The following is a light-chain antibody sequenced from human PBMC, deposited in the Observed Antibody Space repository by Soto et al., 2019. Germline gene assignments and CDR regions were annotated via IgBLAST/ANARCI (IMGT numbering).Light chain of an antibody. J-gene: IGKJ4*01. CDR3: QQYKDWPLT. V-gene: IGKV3-15*01. Sequence: EIVMTQSPATLSVSPGGRATLSCRASQSVSSNLAWYQQKPGQAPRLLIYGASTRATGVPARFSASGSGTEFTLTISSLQSEDFAVYYCQQYKDWPLTFGGGTKVEIK. CDR2: GAS. CDR1: QSVSSN.